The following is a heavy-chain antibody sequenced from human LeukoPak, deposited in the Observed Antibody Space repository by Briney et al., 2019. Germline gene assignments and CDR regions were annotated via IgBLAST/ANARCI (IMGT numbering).Heavy chain of an antibody. CDR2: ISYDGSNK. CDR1: GFTFSSYA. Sequence: PGGSLRLSCAASGFTFSSYAMHWVRQAPGKGLEWVAVISYDGSNKYYADSVKGRFTISRDNSKNTLYLQMNSLRAEDTAVYYCARANYLRNGMDVWGQGTTVTVSS. V-gene: IGHV3-30*04. CDR3: ARANYLRNGMDV. J-gene: IGHJ6*02. D-gene: IGHD5-24*01.